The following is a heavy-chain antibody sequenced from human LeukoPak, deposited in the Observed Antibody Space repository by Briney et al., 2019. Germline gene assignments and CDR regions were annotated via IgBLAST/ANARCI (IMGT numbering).Heavy chain of an antibody. V-gene: IGHV3-30*04. Sequence: GGSLRLSCAASGFTFSSYDMHWVRQAPGKGLEWVAVISSDGSNKYYADSVKGRFTISRDHSKNSLFLQMNSLTAEVTAVYYCTRATAGFDYWGQGTLVTVSS. CDR3: TRATAGFDY. J-gene: IGHJ4*02. CDR1: GFTFSSYD. CDR2: ISSDGSNK. D-gene: IGHD6-25*01.